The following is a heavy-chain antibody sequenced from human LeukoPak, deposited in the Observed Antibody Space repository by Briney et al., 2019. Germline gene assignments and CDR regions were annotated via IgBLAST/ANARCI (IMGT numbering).Heavy chain of an antibody. Sequence: SETLSLTCTVSGGSISSGSYYWSWIRQPAGKGLEWIGRIYTSGSTNYNPSLKSRVTIPVDTSKNQFSLKLSSVTAADTAVYYCARAFTMVRGVITPYYFDYWGQGTLVTVSS. CDR2: IYTSGST. CDR3: ARAFTMVRGVITPYYFDY. CDR1: GGSISSGSYY. D-gene: IGHD3-10*01. J-gene: IGHJ4*02. V-gene: IGHV4-61*02.